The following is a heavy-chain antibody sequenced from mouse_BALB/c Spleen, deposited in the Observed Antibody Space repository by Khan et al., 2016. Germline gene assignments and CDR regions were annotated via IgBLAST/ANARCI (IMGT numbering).Heavy chain of an antibody. J-gene: IGHJ3*01. CDR3: ARGESGFAY. CDR1: GYTFTSYW. CDR2: INPSNGRT. V-gene: IGHV1S81*02. Sequence: QVQLQQSGAELVKPGASVKLSCKASGYTFTSYWMHWVKQRPGQGLEWIGEINPSNGRTNYNEKFKSKATLTVDKSSSTAYMQLSSLTSEDSAVYYCARGESGFAYWGQGTLVTVSA.